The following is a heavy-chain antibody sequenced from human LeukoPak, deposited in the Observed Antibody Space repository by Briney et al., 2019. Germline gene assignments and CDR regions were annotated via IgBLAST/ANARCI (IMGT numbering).Heavy chain of an antibody. CDR2: IIPILGIA. D-gene: IGHD4-17*01. J-gene: IGHJ3*02. CDR3: ALNGDYVNDAFDI. V-gene: IGHV1-69*04. Sequence: SVKVSCKASGGTFSSYAISWVRQDPGQGLEWMGRIIPILGIANYAQKFQGRVTITADKSTSTAYMELSSLRSEDTAVYYCALNGDYVNDAFDIWGQGTMVTVSS. CDR1: GGTFSSYA.